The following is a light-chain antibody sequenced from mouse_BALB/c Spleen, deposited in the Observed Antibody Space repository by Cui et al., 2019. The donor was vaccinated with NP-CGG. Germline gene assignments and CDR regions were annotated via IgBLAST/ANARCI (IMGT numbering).Light chain of an antibody. J-gene: IGLJ1*01. CDR2: GTN. CDR3: ALWYSNHWV. V-gene: IGLV1*01. CDR1: TGAVTTSNY. Sequence: QAVVNQESALTTSPGETATLTCRSSTGAVTTSNYANWVQEKPDHLFTGLIGGTNNRAPGVPARFSGSLIGDKAALTITGAQTEDEAIYFCALWYSNHWVFGGGTKLTVL.